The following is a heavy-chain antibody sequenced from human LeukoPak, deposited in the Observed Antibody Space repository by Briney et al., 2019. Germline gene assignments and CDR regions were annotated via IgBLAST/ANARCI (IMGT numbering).Heavy chain of an antibody. V-gene: IGHV4-59*01. D-gene: IGHD1-26*01. Sequence: TSETLSLTCTVSGGSISSYYWSWIRQPPGKGLEWIGYIYYSGSTNYNPSLKSRVTISVDTSKNQFSLKLSSVTAADTAVYYCARGRYSGSYNDYWGQGTLVTVSS. CDR3: ARGRYSGSYNDY. J-gene: IGHJ4*02. CDR1: GGSISSYY. CDR2: IYYSGST.